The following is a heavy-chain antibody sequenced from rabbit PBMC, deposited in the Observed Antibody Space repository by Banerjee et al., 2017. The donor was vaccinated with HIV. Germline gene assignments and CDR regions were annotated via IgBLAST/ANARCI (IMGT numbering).Heavy chain of an antibody. CDR2: IDAGYSGRT. CDR1: GFSFSTNYY. Sequence: QSLEESGGGLVKPGASLTLTCTASGFSFSTNYYICWVRQAPGKGLEWIACIDAGYSGRTWYASWAKGRFTISKISSTTVTLQMTSLTAADTATYFCARSYYGLDLWGQGTLVTDS. V-gene: IGHV1S40*01. CDR3: ARSYYGLDL. J-gene: IGHJ6*01.